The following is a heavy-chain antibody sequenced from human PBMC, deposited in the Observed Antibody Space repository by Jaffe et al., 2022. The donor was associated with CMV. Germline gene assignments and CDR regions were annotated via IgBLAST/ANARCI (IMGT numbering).Heavy chain of an antibody. CDR3: ARHADSYYHMDV. J-gene: IGHJ6*03. CDR1: GASISSYY. V-gene: IGHV4-59*08. CDR2: IRHNGNT. Sequence: QVQLQESGPGLVKPSETLSLTCTVSGASISSYYWSWIRQPPGEGLEWIAYIRHNGNTKYNPSLNSRVTISVDTSKNQFSLKLSSVTAADTAVYYCARHADSYYHMDVWGKGTTVTVSS.